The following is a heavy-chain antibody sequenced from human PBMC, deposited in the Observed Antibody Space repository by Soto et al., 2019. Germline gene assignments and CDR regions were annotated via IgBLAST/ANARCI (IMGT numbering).Heavy chain of an antibody. CDR1: GYTFTNFA. V-gene: IGHV1-3*04. J-gene: IGHJ6*02. Sequence: ASVKVSCKASGYTFTNFAIHWVRQAPGQGPQWMGWINTAKGNTRYSQKFQGRVTITSDTSASTAYMELSSLRSEDTAVYFCARGVENIVVVLDVFGYYGMDVWGQGTTVTVSS. CDR2: INTAKGNT. CDR3: ARGVENIVVVLDVFGYYGMDV. D-gene: IGHD2-2*01.